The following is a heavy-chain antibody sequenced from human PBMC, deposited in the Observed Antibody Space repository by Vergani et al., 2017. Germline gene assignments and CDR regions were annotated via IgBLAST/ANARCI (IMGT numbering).Heavy chain of an antibody. D-gene: IGHD6-19*01. J-gene: IGHJ5*02. CDR1: GASIRSSNYY. V-gene: IGHV4-39*01. Sequence: QLQLHESGPGLVKPSATLSLTCSVSGASIRSSNYYWGWIRQPPGKGLEWIASIYYSGSTYYNPSLKSRVTISVDTSKNQFALMLSAVTAADTAVYFCARHSTVEWLVKLGWIDPWGQGILVTVSS. CDR2: IYYSGST. CDR3: ARHSTVEWLVKLGWIDP.